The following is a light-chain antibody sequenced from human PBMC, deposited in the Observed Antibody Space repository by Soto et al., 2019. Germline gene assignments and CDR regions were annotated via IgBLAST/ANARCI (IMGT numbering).Light chain of an antibody. CDR3: HQYGTAPLT. CDR1: QSVSNSY. CDR2: GVY. Sequence: ELVLTQSPGTLSLSPGERATLSCRASQSVSNSYFGWYQQKPGQAPRLLIYGVYSRATGIPDRFSGSGSGTDFTLTISRLEPEDFSVYYCHQYGTAPLTFGPGTKVDIK. V-gene: IGKV3-20*01. J-gene: IGKJ3*01.